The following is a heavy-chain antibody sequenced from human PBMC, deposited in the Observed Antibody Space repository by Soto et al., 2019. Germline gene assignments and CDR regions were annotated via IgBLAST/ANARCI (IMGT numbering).Heavy chain of an antibody. CDR2: ISGSGGST. Sequence: EVQLLESGGGLVQPGGSLRLSCAASGFTFSSYAMSWVRQAPGKGLEWVSAISGSGGSTYYADSVKGRFTISRDNSKNTLYLQINSLRAEDTAVYYCAKGVSPYSYGGNFDYWGQGTLVTVSS. CDR3: AKGVSPYSYGGNFDY. J-gene: IGHJ4*02. V-gene: IGHV3-23*01. CDR1: GFTFSSYA. D-gene: IGHD5-18*01.